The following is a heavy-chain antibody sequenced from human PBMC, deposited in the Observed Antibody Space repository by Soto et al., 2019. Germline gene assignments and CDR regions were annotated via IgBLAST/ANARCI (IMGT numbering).Heavy chain of an antibody. CDR3: ARRLPAFDV. CDR1: GYTFTNYD. Sequence: QVQLVQSGAEVSKPGASVKISCRSSGYTFTNYDIHWVRQAPGQGLEWMGWVNPSNGLTNYSERFQGRLPLTRNPTASTAYMELSSLRPGDTAVYYCARRLPAFDVWGQGTLVTVSS. J-gene: IGHJ3*01. CDR2: VNPSNGLT. V-gene: IGHV1-3*01.